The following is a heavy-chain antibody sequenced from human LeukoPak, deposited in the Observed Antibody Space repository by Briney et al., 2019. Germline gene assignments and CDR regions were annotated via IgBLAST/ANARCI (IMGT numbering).Heavy chain of an antibody. J-gene: IGHJ3*02. CDR2: IIPIFGTA. CDR1: GGTFSSYA. CDR3: ARGLSPFDAFDI. Sequence: ASVKVSCKASGGTFSSYAISWVRQAPGQGLEWMGGIIPIFGTANYAQKFQGRVTITADESTSTAYMELSSLRSEDTAVYYCARGLSPFDAFDIWGQGTMVTVSS. V-gene: IGHV1-69*13.